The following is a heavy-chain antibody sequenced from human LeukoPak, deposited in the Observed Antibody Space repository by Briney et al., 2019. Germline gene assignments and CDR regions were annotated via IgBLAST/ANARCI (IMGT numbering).Heavy chain of an antibody. Sequence: SETLSLTCTVSGGSMSRYYWSWIRQPPGKGLEWIGYMYYSGSTKYNPSLKSRVTISVDTSKNQFSLKLSSVTAPDTAVYYCARSSTGSYFDYWGQGTLVTVSS. CDR1: GGSMSRYY. D-gene: IGHD3-3*02. CDR3: ARSSTGSYFDY. CDR2: MYYSGST. J-gene: IGHJ4*02. V-gene: IGHV4-59*01.